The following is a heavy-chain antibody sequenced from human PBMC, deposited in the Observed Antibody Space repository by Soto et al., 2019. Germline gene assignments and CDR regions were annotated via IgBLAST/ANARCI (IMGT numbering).Heavy chain of an antibody. J-gene: IGHJ4*02. CDR2: INGRGNYI. V-gene: IGHV3-21*01. D-gene: IGHD1-26*01. CDR3: VREDGKVGTNSVFDS. Sequence: EVQVVESGGDQVKPGGSLRLSCASSGFTFSTYTMNWVRQAPGKGLEWVSSINGRGNYIYYAESVKGRFTISRDNANNSLYLQMDRLRAEDTALYYCVREDGKVGTNSVFDSWGLGALVTVSS. CDR1: GFTFSTYT.